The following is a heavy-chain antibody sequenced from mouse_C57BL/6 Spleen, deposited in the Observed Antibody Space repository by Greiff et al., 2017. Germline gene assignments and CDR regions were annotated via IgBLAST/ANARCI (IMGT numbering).Heavy chain of an antibody. J-gene: IGHJ3*01. V-gene: IGHV1-55*01. D-gene: IGHD2-2*01. CDR1: GYTFTSYW. CDR2: IYPGSGST. CDR3: ARGRMVTTRDWFAY. Sequence: QVQLQQPGAELAKPGASVKMSCKASGYTFTSYWITWVKQRPGQGLEWIGDIYPGSGSTNYNEKFKSKATLTVDTSSSTAYMQLSSLTSEDSAVYYCARGRMVTTRDWFAYWGQGTLVTVSA.